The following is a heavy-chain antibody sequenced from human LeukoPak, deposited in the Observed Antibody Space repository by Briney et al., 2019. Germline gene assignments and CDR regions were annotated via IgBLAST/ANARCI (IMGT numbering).Heavy chain of an antibody. Sequence: SGTLSLTCAVSGGSISSSNWWSWVRQPPGKGLEWIGEIYHSGSTNYNPSLKSRVTISVDKSKNQFSLKLSSVTAADTAVYYCARHDAIISMIVGERPFEIWGQGTLVTVSS. CDR2: IYHSGST. CDR1: GGSISSSNW. V-gene: IGHV4-4*02. J-gene: IGHJ3*02. D-gene: IGHD3-22*01. CDR3: ARHDAIISMIVGERPFEI.